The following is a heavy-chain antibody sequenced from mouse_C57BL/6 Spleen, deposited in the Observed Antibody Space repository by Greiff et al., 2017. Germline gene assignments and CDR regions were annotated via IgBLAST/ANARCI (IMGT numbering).Heavy chain of an antibody. CDR2: INPGSGGT. CDR1: GYAFTNYL. Sequence: VQLQQSGAELVRPGTSVKVSCKASGYAFTNYLIEWVKQRPGQGLEWIGVINPGSGGTNYNEKFKGKATLTADKSSSNAYMQLSSLTSEDSAVYFCARCLDYSWYFDVWGTGTTVTVSS. CDR3: ARCLDYSWYFDV. D-gene: IGHD1-1*01. V-gene: IGHV1-54*01. J-gene: IGHJ1*03.